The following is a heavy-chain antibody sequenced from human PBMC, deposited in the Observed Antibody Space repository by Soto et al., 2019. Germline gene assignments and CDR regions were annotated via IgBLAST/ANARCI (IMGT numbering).Heavy chain of an antibody. Sequence: ASVKVSCKASGYTFTSFGISWVPQAPGQGLEWMGWISAYNGNTNYAQKLQGRVTMTTDTSTSTAYMELRSLRSDDTAVYYCARDRGDFWSGYSTADFDYWGQGTLVTVS. CDR1: GYTFTSFG. CDR2: ISAYNGNT. D-gene: IGHD3-3*01. J-gene: IGHJ4*02. CDR3: ARDRGDFWSGYSTADFDY. V-gene: IGHV1-18*01.